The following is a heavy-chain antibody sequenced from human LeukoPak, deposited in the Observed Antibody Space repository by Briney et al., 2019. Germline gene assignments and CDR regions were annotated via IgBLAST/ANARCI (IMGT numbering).Heavy chain of an antibody. CDR3: MVYAIGNP. Sequence: PGRSLRLSCAASGFTFSSYAMHWVRQAPGKGLEWVAVISYDGSNKYYADSVKGRFTISRDNSKNTLYLQMNSLRAEDTAVYYCMVYAIGNPWGQGTLVTVSS. CDR1: GFTFSSYA. CDR2: ISYDGSNK. V-gene: IGHV3-30-3*01. J-gene: IGHJ5*02. D-gene: IGHD2-8*01.